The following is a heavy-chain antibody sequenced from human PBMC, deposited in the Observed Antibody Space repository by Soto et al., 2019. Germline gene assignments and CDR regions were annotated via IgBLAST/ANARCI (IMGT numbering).Heavy chain of an antibody. CDR2: TYYRSKWYN. Sequence: TLSLTCAISGDSVSRNSAAGNWIRQSPSRGLEWLGRTYYRSKWYNDYAVSVKSRITINPDTSKNQFSLQLNSVTPEDTAVYYCARVLGYSYGHTFDYWGQGTLVTVSS. J-gene: IGHJ4*02. V-gene: IGHV6-1*01. CDR3: ARVLGYSYGHTFDY. CDR1: GDSVSRNSAA. D-gene: IGHD5-18*01.